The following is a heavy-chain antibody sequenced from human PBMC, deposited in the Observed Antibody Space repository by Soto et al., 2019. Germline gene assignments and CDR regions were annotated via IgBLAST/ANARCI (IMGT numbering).Heavy chain of an antibody. D-gene: IGHD3-22*01. Sequence: SETLSLTCVVSGDSISSGQYSWAWIRQPSGKGLEWVGSISDTGITHYNPSLESRATISPDGSKNQFSLRLNSVTAADTAVYFCARGSTDYFDSTGYHGYFDFWGQGTLVTV. CDR1: GDSISSGQYS. J-gene: IGHJ4*02. CDR2: ISDTGIT. V-gene: IGHV4-30-2*01. CDR3: ARGSTDYFDSTGYHGYFDF.